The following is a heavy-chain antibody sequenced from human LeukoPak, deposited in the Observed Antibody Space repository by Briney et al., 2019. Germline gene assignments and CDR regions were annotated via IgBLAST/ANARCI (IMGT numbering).Heavy chain of an antibody. CDR3: ATGRELDYSSSSDRTFDY. D-gene: IGHD6-6*01. V-gene: IGHV1-2*02. J-gene: IGHJ4*02. Sequence: GASVKVSCKASGYTFTGYYMHWVRQAPGQGLEWMGWINPNSGGTNYAQKFQGRVTMTRDTSISTAYMELSGLRSDDTAVYYCATGRELDYSSSSDRTFDYWGQGTLVTVSS. CDR2: INPNSGGT. CDR1: GYTFTGYY.